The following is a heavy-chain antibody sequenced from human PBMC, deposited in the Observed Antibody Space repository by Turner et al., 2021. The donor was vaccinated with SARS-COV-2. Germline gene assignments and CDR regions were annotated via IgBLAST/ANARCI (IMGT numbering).Heavy chain of an antibody. CDR3: ARAEEHSREWLVPKIPFDI. Sequence: VQLVESGGGVVQPGRSLSLSCAASGFTFSSYSMNWVRKAPGKGLEWVSSISSSSSFIYYPDSVKGRFTIARDNAKNSLYLQMNSLRAEDTAVYYCARAEEHSREWLVPKIPFDIWGQGTMVTVSS. D-gene: IGHD6-19*01. V-gene: IGHV3-21*01. CDR2: ISSSSSFI. CDR1: GFTFSSYS. J-gene: IGHJ3*02.